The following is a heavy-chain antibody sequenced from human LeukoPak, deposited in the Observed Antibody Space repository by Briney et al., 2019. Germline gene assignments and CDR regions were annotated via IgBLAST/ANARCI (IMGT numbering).Heavy chain of an antibody. V-gene: IGHV3-66*01. CDR1: GFTVISNY. Sequence: GGSLRLSCAASGFTVISNYMIWVRQAPGKGLEWVSLIYSGGTTHHADSVKGRFTISRDNSKNTVYLQMNNLRAEDTAVYYCARDNGDYSSGWYGAFDIWGQGTMVTVSS. J-gene: IGHJ3*02. CDR3: ARDNGDYSSGWYGAFDI. CDR2: IYSGGTT. D-gene: IGHD6-19*01.